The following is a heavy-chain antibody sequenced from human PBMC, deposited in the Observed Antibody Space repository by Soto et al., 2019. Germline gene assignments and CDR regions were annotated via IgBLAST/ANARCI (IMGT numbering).Heavy chain of an antibody. Sequence: ASGKVSCKASGYTFTSYAMHWVRQAPGQRLEWMGWINAGNGNTKYSQKFQGRVTITRDTSASTAYMELSSLRSEDTAVYYCAVVVVPAAIPYFDYWGQGTRVTVSS. CDR2: INAGNGNT. J-gene: IGHJ4*02. CDR3: AVVVVPAAIPYFDY. CDR1: GYTFTSYA. D-gene: IGHD2-2*02. V-gene: IGHV1-3*01.